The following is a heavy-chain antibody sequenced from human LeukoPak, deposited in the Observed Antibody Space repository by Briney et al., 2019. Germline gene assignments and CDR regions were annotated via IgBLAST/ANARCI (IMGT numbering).Heavy chain of an antibody. J-gene: IGHJ5*02. D-gene: IGHD6-13*01. V-gene: IGHV1-46*01. Sequence: ASVKVSCKASGYTFTSYYMHWVRQAPGQGLEWMGIINPSGGSTSYAQKFQGRVTMTRDMSTSTVYMELSSLRSADTAVYYCARAEYSSSWSLYNWFDPWGQGTLVTVSS. CDR3: ARAEYSSSWSLYNWFDP. CDR2: INPSGGST. CDR1: GYTFTSYY.